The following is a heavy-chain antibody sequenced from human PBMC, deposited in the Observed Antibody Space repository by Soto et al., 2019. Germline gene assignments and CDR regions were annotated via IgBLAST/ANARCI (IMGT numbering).Heavy chain of an antibody. J-gene: IGHJ6*02. CDR2: IIPIFGTA. V-gene: IGHV1-69*13. Sequence: SVKVSCKASGGTFSSYAISWVRQAPGQGLEWMGGIIPIFGTANYAQKLQGRVTITADESTSTAYMELSSLRSEDTAVYYCARDGFGAVVVITNYYYYGMDVWGQGTTVTVSS. CDR3: ARDGFGAVVVITNYYYYGMDV. CDR1: GGTFSSYA. D-gene: IGHD3-22*01.